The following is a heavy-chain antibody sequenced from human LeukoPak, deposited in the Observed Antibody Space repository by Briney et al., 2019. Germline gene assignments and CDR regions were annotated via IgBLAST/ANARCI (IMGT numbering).Heavy chain of an antibody. V-gene: IGHV3-23*01. CDR3: ARVKYFDWLEDY. J-gene: IGHJ4*02. CDR1: GFTFSSYA. CDR2: ISGSGGST. D-gene: IGHD3-9*01. Sequence: PGGSLRLSCAASGFTFSSYAMSWVRQAPGKGLEWVSAISGSGGSTYYADSVKGRFTISRDNSKNTLYLQMNSLRVEDTAVYYCARVKYFDWLEDYWGQGTLVTVSS.